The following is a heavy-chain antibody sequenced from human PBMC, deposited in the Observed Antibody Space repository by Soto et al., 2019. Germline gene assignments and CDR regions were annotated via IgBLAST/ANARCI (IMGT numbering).Heavy chain of an antibody. CDR2: ISKSGSTI. CDR1: GFTFSSYE. V-gene: IGHV3-48*03. D-gene: IGHD1-1*01. J-gene: IGHJ4*02. Sequence: ESGGGLVQPGGSLRLSCAGSGFTFSSYEMHWVRQAPGKGLEWVSYISKSGSTIYYADSVKGRFTISRDNAKNSLYLQMNSLRAEDTAVYYCAREGYYYFDYWGQGTLVAVSS. CDR3: AREGYYYFDY.